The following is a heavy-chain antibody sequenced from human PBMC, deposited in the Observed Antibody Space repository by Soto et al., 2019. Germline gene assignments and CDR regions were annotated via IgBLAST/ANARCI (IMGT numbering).Heavy chain of an antibody. Sequence: PSETLSLTCTVSGGSISSYYWSWIRQPPGKGLEWIGYIYYSGSTNYNPSLKSRVTISVDTSKNQFSLKLSSVTAADTAVYYCARRVDFWSGSGTYYYYGMDVWGQGTTVT. CDR1: GGSISSYY. CDR3: ARRVDFWSGSGTYYYYGMDV. V-gene: IGHV4-59*01. J-gene: IGHJ6*02. D-gene: IGHD3-3*01. CDR2: IYYSGST.